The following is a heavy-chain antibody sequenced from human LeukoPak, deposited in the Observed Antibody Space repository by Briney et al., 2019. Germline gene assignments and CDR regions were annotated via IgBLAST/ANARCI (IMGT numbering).Heavy chain of an antibody. CDR1: GGSISSGGYS. D-gene: IGHD5-18*01. CDR2: IYHSGST. CDR3: ARWIQLWFYFDY. J-gene: IGHJ4*02. V-gene: IGHV4-30-2*01. Sequence: NSSETLPLTCAVSGGSISSGGYSWSWIRQPPGKGLEWIGYIYHSGSTYYNPSLKSRVTISVDRSKNQFSLKLSSVTAADTAVYYCARWIQLWFYFDYWGQGTLVTVSS.